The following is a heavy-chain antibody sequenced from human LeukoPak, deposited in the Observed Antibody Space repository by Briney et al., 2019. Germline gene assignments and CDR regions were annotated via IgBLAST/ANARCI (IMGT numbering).Heavy chain of an antibody. V-gene: IGHV3-30*02. Sequence: GSLRLSCAASGFTFSSYGMHWVRQAPGKGLEWVAFIRYDGSNEYCADSVKGRFTISRDNSKNTLYLQMNSLRVEDTAVYYCARGGTLIATTGARSGFDPWGQGTLVTVSS. CDR2: IRYDGSNE. CDR3: ARGGTLIATTGARSGFDP. J-gene: IGHJ5*02. D-gene: IGHD6-13*01. CDR1: GFTFSSYG.